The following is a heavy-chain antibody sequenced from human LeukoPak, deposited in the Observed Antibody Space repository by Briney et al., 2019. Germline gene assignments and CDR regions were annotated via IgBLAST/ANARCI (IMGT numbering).Heavy chain of an antibody. Sequence: KPGESLRISCKGSGYSFANWITWVRQMPGKGLEWMGRIDPSDSSTNYSPSFQGHVTISVDKSIKTAYLQWSSLGASDTAIYYCARGSGWTDYWGQGTLVTVSS. CDR1: GYSFANW. J-gene: IGHJ4*02. CDR3: ARGSGWTDY. V-gene: IGHV5-10-1*01. D-gene: IGHD3-3*01. CDR2: IDPSDSST.